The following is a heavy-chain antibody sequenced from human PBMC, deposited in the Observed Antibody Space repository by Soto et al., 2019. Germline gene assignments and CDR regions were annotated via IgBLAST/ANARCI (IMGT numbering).Heavy chain of an antibody. CDR2: INANGANT. CDR1: GFTFSSFA. CDR3: AKCGSHCYVDN. V-gene: IGHV3-23*01. J-gene: IGHJ4*02. Sequence: EVQLLESGGGLAQPGGSLRLSCAASGFTFSSFAMTWVRQTPGKGLEWVSSINANGANTYYADCVRGRFTLTRDNSKNTLYLQMNSLRADDTAAYYCAKCGSHCYVDNWGQGTLVTVSS. D-gene: IGHD1-26*01.